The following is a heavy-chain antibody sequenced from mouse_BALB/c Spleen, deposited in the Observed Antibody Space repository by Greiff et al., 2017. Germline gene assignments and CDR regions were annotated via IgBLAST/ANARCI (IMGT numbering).Heavy chain of an antibody. Sequence: LVKTGASVKISCKASGYSFTGYYMPWVKQSHGKSLEWIGYISCYNGATSYNQKFKGKATFTVDTSSSTAYMQFNSLTSEDSAVYYCARTRDSSGRQVPWFAYWGQGTLVTVSA. D-gene: IGHD3-2*01. CDR3: ARTRDSSGRQVPWFAY. CDR2: ISCYNGAT. V-gene: IGHV1S34*01. CDR1: GYSFTGYY. J-gene: IGHJ3*01.